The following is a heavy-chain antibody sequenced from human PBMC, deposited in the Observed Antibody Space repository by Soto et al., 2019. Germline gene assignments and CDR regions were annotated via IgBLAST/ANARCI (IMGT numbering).Heavy chain of an antibody. CDR1: GDSIGSGNKY. J-gene: IGHJ6*02. Sequence: PTEPLSITCTVSGDSIGSGNKYWIWILQAPGKGLEWIGYIFSSGTTYYNPSLKSRLTMSLDTSQNQFSLKLNSVTAADTAVYFCARVPSPFDFYYAMDVWGQGTTVTVSS. CDR2: IFSSGTT. CDR3: ARVPSPFDFYYAMDV. D-gene: IGHD3-16*01. V-gene: IGHV4-30-4*02.